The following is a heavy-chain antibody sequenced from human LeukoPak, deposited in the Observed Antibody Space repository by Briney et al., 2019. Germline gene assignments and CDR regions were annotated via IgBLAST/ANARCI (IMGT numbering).Heavy chain of an antibody. Sequence: NHGESLKISCKGSGYSFTSYWIGWVRQMPGKGLEWMGIIYPGDSDTRYSPSFQGQVTISADKSISTAYLQWSSLKASDTAMYYCWRRGARGGYDYLCGKKGSNYYYYMDVWGKGTTVTVSS. CDR3: WRRGARGGYDYLCGKKGSNYYYYMDV. D-gene: IGHD3-3*01. V-gene: IGHV5-51*01. J-gene: IGHJ6*03. CDR1: GYSFTSYW. CDR2: IYPGDSDT.